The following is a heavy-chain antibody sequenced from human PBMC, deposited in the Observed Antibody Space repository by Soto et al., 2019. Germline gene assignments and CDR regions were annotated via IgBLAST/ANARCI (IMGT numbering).Heavy chain of an antibody. CDR1: RYIFTAYF. Sequence: QVQLVQSGAEVKKPGASVKVSCKAPRYIFTAYFMHWVRQAPGQGLEWMGWINPNNGATHYGLSFQGRGTMTRDTSISTAYLELSSLRSDDTAVHYCASHDPGARFDPWGQGTLVIVSS. CDR3: ASHDPGARFDP. CDR2: INPNNGAT. D-gene: IGHD1-1*01. J-gene: IGHJ5*02. V-gene: IGHV1-2*02.